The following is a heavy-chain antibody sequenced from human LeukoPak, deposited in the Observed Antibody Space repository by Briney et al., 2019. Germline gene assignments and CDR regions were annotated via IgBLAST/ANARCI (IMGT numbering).Heavy chain of an antibody. Sequence: SETLSLTCTVSGGSISSSAYYWGWIRQPPGKGLEWIGTIYYSGSTYYNPSLQSRVTISVDTSKHQFSLQLSSVTAADTAVYYWARHYDYDFWSGFYSAFDIWGQGTMVTVSS. J-gene: IGHJ3*02. V-gene: IGHV4-39*01. CDR1: GGSISSSAYY. D-gene: IGHD3-3*01. CDR3: ARHYDYDFWSGFYSAFDI. CDR2: IYYSGST.